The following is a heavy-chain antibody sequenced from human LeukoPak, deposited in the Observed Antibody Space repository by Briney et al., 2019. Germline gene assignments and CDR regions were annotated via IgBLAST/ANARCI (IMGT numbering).Heavy chain of an antibody. J-gene: IGHJ3*02. D-gene: IGHD3-10*01. CDR1: GFTFSSYA. CDR2: INGNGGDK. V-gene: IGHV3-23*01. Sequence: PGGSLRLSCAASGFTFSSYAMSWVRQAPGKGLEWVSAINGNGGDKYYADSVKGRFTISRDNSKNTLYLQMNSLRAEDTAVYYCAKDRDYYGSGAAFDIWGQGTMVTVSS. CDR3: AKDRDYYGSGAAFDI.